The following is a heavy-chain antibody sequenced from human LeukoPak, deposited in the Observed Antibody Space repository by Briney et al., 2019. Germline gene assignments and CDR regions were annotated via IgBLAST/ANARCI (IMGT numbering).Heavy chain of an antibody. CDR3: ARDNIWAFDI. CDR1: GFTFDDYA. CDR2: IRTDGTI. D-gene: IGHD2/OR15-2a*01. Sequence: GGSLRLSCAASGFTFDDYAMHWVRKAPGKGLEWVSHIRTDGTITYADSVKGRFTISRDDAKTSVYLQMNSLRDEDTAIYYCARDNIWAFDIWGQGTMVTAAS. V-gene: IGHV3-69-1*01. J-gene: IGHJ3*02.